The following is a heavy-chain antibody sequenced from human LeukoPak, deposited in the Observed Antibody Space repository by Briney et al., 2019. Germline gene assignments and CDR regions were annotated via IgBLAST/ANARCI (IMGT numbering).Heavy chain of an antibody. V-gene: IGHV1-69*05. Sequence: ASVKVSCKASGGTFSSYSISWVRQAPGQGLGWMGGIIPIFGTANYAQKFQGRVTITTDESTSTAYMELSSLRSEDTAVYYCARDYDSSGYHAFDIWGQGTMVTVSS. J-gene: IGHJ3*02. CDR2: IIPIFGTA. D-gene: IGHD3-22*01. CDR3: ARDYDSSGYHAFDI. CDR1: GGTFSSYS.